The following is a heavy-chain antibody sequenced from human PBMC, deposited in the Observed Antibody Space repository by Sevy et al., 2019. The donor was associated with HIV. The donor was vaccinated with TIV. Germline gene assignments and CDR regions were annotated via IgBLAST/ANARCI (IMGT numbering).Heavy chain of an antibody. Sequence: GESLKISCAASGFTFSTYWMTWVRQAPGKGLEWVANIKQDGSEKYYADSVKGRLTVSRDNTKNSLYLQLNSLRAEDTAIYYCARAPVGSGWYFPRGIDYWGQGTLVTVSS. CDR3: ARAPVGSGWYFPRGIDY. CDR1: GFTFSTYW. D-gene: IGHD6-13*01. CDR2: IKQDGSEK. J-gene: IGHJ4*02. V-gene: IGHV3-7*01.